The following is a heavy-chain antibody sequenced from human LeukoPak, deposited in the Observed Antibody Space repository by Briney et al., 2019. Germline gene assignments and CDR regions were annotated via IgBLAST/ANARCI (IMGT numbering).Heavy chain of an antibody. D-gene: IGHD2/OR15-2a*01. CDR2: ISSSSSYI. Sequence: PGGSLRLSCAASGFTFSSYSMTWVRQAPGKGLEWVSSISSSSSYIYYADSVKGRFTIPRDNAKNSLYLQMNSPRAEDTAVYYCARDLEGSTILDYWGQGTLVTVSS. CDR3: ARDLEGSTILDY. V-gene: IGHV3-21*01. J-gene: IGHJ4*02. CDR1: GFTFSSYS.